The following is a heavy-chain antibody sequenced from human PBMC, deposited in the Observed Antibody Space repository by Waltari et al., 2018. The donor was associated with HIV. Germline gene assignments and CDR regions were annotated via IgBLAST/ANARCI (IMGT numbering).Heavy chain of an antibody. CDR2: IRYGSRDI. D-gene: IGHD6-13*01. CDR3: TRTVSSYKYYFDY. CDR1: GFTLSSYS. V-gene: IGHV3-48*04. J-gene: IGHJ4*02. Sequence: VHLLESGVGLVQPGGSLLLFCAASGFTLSSYSVNWVRQAPGKRLECITYIRYGSRDIYYGDFVQVRCTISRDNRASSRFLLMDSMRAGDTAVYYCTRTVSSYKYYFDYWSQGTLVTVSS.